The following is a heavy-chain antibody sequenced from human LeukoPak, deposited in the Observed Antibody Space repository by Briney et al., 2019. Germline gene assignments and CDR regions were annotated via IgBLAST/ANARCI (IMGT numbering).Heavy chain of an antibody. CDR3: ARGTVTTYYYYGMDV. V-gene: IGHV3-21*01. CDR2: ISSSSSYI. D-gene: IGHD4-11*01. J-gene: IGHJ6*02. CDR1: GFTFSDYY. Sequence: PGGSLRLSCAASGFTFSDYYMNWVRQAPGKGLEWVSSISSSSSYIYYADSVKGRFTISRDNAKNSLYLQMNSLRAEDTAVYYCARGTVTTYYYYGMDVWGQGTTVTVSS.